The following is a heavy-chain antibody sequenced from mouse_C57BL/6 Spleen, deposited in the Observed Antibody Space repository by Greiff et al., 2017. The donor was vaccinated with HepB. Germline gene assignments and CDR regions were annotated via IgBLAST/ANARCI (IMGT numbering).Heavy chain of an antibody. CDR2: IDPSDSET. D-gene: IGHD2-4*01. V-gene: IGHV1-52*01. CDR3: ARWALDDYPIYYAMDY. Sequence: QVQLQQPGAELVRPGSSVKLSCKASGYTFTSYWMHWVKQRPIQGLEWIGNIDPSDSETHYNQKFKDKATLTVDKSSSTAYMQLSSLTSEDSAVYYCARWALDDYPIYYAMDYWCQGTSVTVSS. J-gene: IGHJ4*01. CDR1: GYTFTSYW.